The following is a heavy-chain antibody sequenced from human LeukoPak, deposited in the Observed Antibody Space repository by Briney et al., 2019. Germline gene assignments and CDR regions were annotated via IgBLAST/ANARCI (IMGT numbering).Heavy chain of an antibody. CDR2: INHSGYT. D-gene: IGHD3-10*01. J-gene: IGHJ4*02. V-gene: IGHV4-34*01. CDR3: ARQYYGSDY. CDR1: GVSFSNYY. Sequence: SETLSLTCAVSGVSFSNYYWSWIRQSPGKGLEWIGEINHSGYTSYNPSLRSRFTISIDTSRNQFSLKVTSVTAADTAIYYCARQYYGSDYWGQGTLVSVSS.